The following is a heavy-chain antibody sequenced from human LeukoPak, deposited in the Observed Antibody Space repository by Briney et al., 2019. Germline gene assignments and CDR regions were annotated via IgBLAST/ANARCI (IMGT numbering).Heavy chain of an antibody. D-gene: IGHD6-19*01. J-gene: IGHJ6*03. CDR1: GFTFSGSA. V-gene: IGHV3-73*01. Sequence: PGGSLRLSCAASGFTFSGSAMHWVRQASGKGLEWVGRIRSKANSYATAYAASVKGRFTISRDDSKNTAYLQMNSLKTEDTAVYYCTLTSSRYSSGWYVPYYYYYMDVWGKGTTVTVSS. CDR2: IRSKANSYAT. CDR3: TLTSSRYSSGWYVPYYYYYMDV.